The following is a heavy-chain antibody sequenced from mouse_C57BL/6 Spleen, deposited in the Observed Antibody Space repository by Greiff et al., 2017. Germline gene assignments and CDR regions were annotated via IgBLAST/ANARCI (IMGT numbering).Heavy chain of an antibody. CDR1: GYTFTSYW. J-gene: IGHJ4*01. Sequence: QVQLQQPGAELVMPGASVKLSCKASGYTFTSYWMHWVKQRPGQGLEWIGEIDPSDSYTNYNQKFKGKSTVTVDKSAGTAYMQLSSLTSEDSAVYYCASYYSNYDYAMDYWGQGTSVTVSS. V-gene: IGHV1-69*01. D-gene: IGHD2-5*01. CDR3: ASYYSNYDYAMDY. CDR2: IDPSDSYT.